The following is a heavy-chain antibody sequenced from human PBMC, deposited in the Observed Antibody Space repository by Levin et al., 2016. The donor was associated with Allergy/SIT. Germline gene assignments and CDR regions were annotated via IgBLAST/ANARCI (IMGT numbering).Heavy chain of an antibody. Sequence: WIRQPPGKGLEWVANIKQDGSEKYYVDSVKGRFTISRDNAKNSLYLQMNSLRAEDTAVYYCARDRPVQLWLHDTYYFDYWGQGTLVTVSS. CDR3: ARDRPVQLWLHDTYYFDY. D-gene: IGHD5-18*01. V-gene: IGHV3-7*03. CDR2: IKQDGSEK. J-gene: IGHJ4*02.